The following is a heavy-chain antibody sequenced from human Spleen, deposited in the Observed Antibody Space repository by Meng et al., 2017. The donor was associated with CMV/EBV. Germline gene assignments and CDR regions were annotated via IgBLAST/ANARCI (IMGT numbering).Heavy chain of an antibody. D-gene: IGHD5-24*01. CDR1: GLTFTTYW. J-gene: IGHJ4*02. CDR3: VTGMGTH. V-gene: IGHV3-74*01. CDR2: INSDGNII. Sequence: SLRLSCAASGLTFTTYWMHWVRQAPGKGLVWVSRINSDGNIISYADSVKGRFTISRDNARTTLYLQVNNLRAEDTAVYYCVTGMGTHWGQGTLVTVSS.